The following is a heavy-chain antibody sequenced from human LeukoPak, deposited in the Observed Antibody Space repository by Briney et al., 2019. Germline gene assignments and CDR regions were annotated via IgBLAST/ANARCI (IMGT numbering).Heavy chain of an antibody. V-gene: IGHV3-53*01. Sequence: GGSLRLSCTVSGFTVSSNSMSWVRQAPGKGLEWVSFIYSDNTHYSDSVKGRFTISRDNSKNTLYLQMNGLGAGDTALYYCAKEGGRDGGYDSTWEFFDYWGQGTLVTVSS. CDR2: IYSDNT. CDR1: GFTVSSNS. CDR3: AKEGGRDGGYDSTWEFFDY. D-gene: IGHD5-12*01. J-gene: IGHJ4*02.